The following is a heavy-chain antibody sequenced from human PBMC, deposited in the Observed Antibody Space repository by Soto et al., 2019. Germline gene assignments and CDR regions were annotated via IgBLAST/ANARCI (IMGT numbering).Heavy chain of an antibody. CDR1: GFSLSTGGVG. V-gene: IGHV2-5*01. Sequence: SCPTLSNPTQTLTLTCTCSGFSLSTGGVGVGWIRQPPGHTPEWLKLHYCNDNNRYSPSLNSTLTTTKATCKNHVVLRMSNMDPVDTATYYCGSYNVFTGYYEYYIDVWGQGTPVTVSS. D-gene: IGHD3-9*01. CDR2: HYCNDNN. CDR3: GSYNVFTGYYEYYIDV. J-gene: IGHJ6*02.